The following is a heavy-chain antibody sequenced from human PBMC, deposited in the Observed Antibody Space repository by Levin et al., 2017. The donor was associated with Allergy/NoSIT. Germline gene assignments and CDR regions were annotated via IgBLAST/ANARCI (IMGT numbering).Heavy chain of an antibody. CDR1: GFTFSSYA. V-gene: IGHV3-23*01. Sequence: PGGSLRLSCAASGFTFSSYAMSWVRQAPGKGLEWVSAISGSGGSTYSADSVKGRFTISRDNSKNTLYLQMNSLRAEDTAVYYCARHSSGWYETCFDYWGQGTLVTVSS. J-gene: IGHJ4*02. CDR2: ISGSGGST. CDR3: ARHSSGWYETCFDY. D-gene: IGHD6-19*01.